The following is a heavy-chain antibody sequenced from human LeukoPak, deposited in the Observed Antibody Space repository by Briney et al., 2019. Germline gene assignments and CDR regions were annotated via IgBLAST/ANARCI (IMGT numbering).Heavy chain of an antibody. CDR2: INPNSGGT. V-gene: IGHV1-2*02. CDR3: ARDQRYYDSSGHLDY. CDR1: GYTFTGYY. D-gene: IGHD3-22*01. J-gene: IGHJ4*02. Sequence: ASVKVSCKASGYTFTGYYMHWVRQAPGQGLEWMGWINPNSGGTNYAQKFQGRVTMTRDTSTSTVYMELSSLRSEDTAVYCCARDQRYYDSSGHLDYWGQGTLVTASS.